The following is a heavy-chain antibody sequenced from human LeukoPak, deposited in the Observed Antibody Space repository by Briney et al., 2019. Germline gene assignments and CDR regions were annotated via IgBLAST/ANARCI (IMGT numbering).Heavy chain of an antibody. D-gene: IGHD5-18*01. CDR2: IYYSGST. Sequence: SETLSLTCTVSGGSVSSYYWSWIRQPPGKGLEWIGYIYYSGSTNYNPSLKSRVTISVDTSKNQFSLKLSSVTAADTAVYYCARYGSSPATYFDYWGQGPLVTVSS. J-gene: IGHJ4*02. CDR3: ARYGSSPATYFDY. CDR1: GGSVSSYY. V-gene: IGHV4-59*02.